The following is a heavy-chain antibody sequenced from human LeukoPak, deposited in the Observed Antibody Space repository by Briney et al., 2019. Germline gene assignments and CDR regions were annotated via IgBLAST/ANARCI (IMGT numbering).Heavy chain of an antibody. CDR3: ARRITIFGVVSTYYFDY. D-gene: IGHD3-3*01. CDR2: IYPGDSDT. V-gene: IGHV5-51*01. Sequence: GESLKISCKGSGYSFTSYWIGWVRQIPGKGLEWMGIIYPGDSDTRYSPSFQGQVTISADKSISTAYLQWSSLKASDTAMYYCARRITIFGVVSTYYFDYWGQGTLVTVSS. CDR1: GYSFTSYW. J-gene: IGHJ4*02.